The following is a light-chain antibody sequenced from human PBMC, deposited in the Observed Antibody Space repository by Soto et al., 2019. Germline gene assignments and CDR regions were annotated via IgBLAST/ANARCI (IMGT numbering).Light chain of an antibody. CDR2: DDN. V-gene: IGLV3-21*02. J-gene: IGLJ2*01. Sequence: SSELTQPPSVSVAPGQSARITCGGNNIGSQSVHWYQQKPGQAPVLVVYDDNDRPSGIPERFSGSKSGNTATLSITRVGAGDEADYYCQVWDSGTDHAVFGGGTQLTVL. CDR1: NIGSQS. CDR3: QVWDSGTDHAV.